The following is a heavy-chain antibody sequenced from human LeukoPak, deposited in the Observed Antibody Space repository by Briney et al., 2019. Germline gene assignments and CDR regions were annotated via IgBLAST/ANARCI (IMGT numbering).Heavy chain of an antibody. J-gene: IGHJ6*02. CDR1: GGSISSYY. CDR2: IYTSGST. Sequence: SSETLSLTCTVSGGSISSYYWSWIRQPAGKGLEWIGRIYTSGSTNYNPSLKSRVTMSVDTSKNQFSLKLSPVTAADTAVYYCARDHPKWLSHDGMDVWGQGTTVTVSS. CDR3: ARDHPKWLSHDGMDV. V-gene: IGHV4-4*07. D-gene: IGHD6-19*01.